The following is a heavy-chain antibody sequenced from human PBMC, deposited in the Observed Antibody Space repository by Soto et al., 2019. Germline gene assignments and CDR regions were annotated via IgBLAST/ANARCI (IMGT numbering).Heavy chain of an antibody. CDR1: GGSISSYY. J-gene: IGHJ4*02. Sequence: QVQLQESGPGLVKPSETLSLTCTVSGGSISSYYWSWIRQPAGKGLEWIGRIYTSGSTNYNPSLKSRVTISVDTSKNQFSLKRSSVTAADTAVYYCAREDYYYGSGSYYNPFDYWGQGTLVTVSS. CDR2: IYTSGST. V-gene: IGHV4-4*07. CDR3: AREDYYYGSGSYYNPFDY. D-gene: IGHD3-10*01.